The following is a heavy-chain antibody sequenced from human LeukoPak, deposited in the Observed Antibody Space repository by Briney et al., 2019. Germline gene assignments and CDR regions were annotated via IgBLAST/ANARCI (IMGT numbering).Heavy chain of an antibody. Sequence: ASVKVSCKASGYTFTGYYMHWVRQATGQGLEWMGWMNPNSGNTGYAQKFQGRVTMTRNTSISTAYMELSSLRSEDTAVYYCARSLPGGYSGYVRTGFDYWGQGTLVTVSS. CDR1: GYTFTGYY. CDR3: ARSLPGGYSGYVRTGFDY. J-gene: IGHJ4*02. D-gene: IGHD5-12*01. V-gene: IGHV1-8*02. CDR2: MNPNSGNT.